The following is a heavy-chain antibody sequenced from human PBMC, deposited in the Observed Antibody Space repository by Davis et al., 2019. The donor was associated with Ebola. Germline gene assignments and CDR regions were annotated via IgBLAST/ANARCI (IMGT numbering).Heavy chain of an antibody. D-gene: IGHD4-17*01. CDR1: GFTFSSCT. CDR2: ITASGVST. CDR3: AKDGGDYGDHGRYGMDV. V-gene: IGHV3-23*01. J-gene: IGHJ6*02. Sequence: PGGSLRLSCAGSGFTFSSCTMNWVRQVPGNGLEWVSGITASGVSTYYADSVKGRFTISRDNSKNTLYLQMNSLRAEDTAVYYCAKDGGDYGDHGRYGMDVWGQGTTVTVSS.